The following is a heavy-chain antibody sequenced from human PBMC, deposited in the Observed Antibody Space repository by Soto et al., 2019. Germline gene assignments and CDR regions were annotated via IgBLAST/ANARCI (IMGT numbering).Heavy chain of an antibody. CDR2: ISDDSSRT. CDR1: GFTFSSFE. J-gene: IGHJ5*01. D-gene: IGHD3-16*01. V-gene: IGHV3-23*01. Sequence: EVQLLESGGGLVQTGGSLRLSCEASGFTFSSFEMSWVRQAPGRGLEWVAFISDDSSRTYYADAVKGRFTVSRDNSQYTLYLQMNSLTGEDTAVYACVKGGWLDFWGQGTLVTVSS. CDR3: VKGGWLDF.